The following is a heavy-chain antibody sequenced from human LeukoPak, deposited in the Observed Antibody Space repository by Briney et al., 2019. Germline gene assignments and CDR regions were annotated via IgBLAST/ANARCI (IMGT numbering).Heavy chain of an antibody. CDR3: ARWAGTGDFDY. V-gene: IGHV4-59*08. D-gene: IGHD3-10*01. Sequence: PSETLSLTCTVSGGSISSYYWSWIRQPPGKGLEWIGYIYYSGSTNYNPSLKSRVTISVDTSKNQFSLKLSSVTAADTAVYYCARWAGTGDFDYWGQGTLVTVSS. CDR1: GGSISSYY. CDR2: IYYSGST. J-gene: IGHJ4*02.